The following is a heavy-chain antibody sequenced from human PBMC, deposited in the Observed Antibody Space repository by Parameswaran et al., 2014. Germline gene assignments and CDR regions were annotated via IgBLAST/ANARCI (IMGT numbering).Heavy chain of an antibody. CDR2: INHSGST. J-gene: IGHJ4*02. V-gene: IGHV4-34*01. Sequence: GSLRLSCAVYGGSFSGYYWSWIRQPPGKGLEWIGEINHSGSTNYNPSLKSRVTISVDTSKNQFSLKLSSVTAADTAVYYCARGQLWLRNFDYWGQGTLVTVSS. D-gene: IGHD5-18*01. CDR1: GGSFSGYY. CDR3: ARGQLWLRNFDY.